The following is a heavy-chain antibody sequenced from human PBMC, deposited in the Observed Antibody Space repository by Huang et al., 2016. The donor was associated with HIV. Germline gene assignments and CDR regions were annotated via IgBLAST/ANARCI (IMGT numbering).Heavy chain of an antibody. CDR3: AKESRWFSDFDQ. Sequence: QVQLVESGGGVVQPGTSLRLSCAASGFIFSNFGMHWVRQAPGKGREWVAVSSYDGRSDRYSDSGKGRFTIARDNDKNTLSLEMNRLRHDDTAVYYCAKESRWFSDFDQWGQGTLVTVSS. CDR1: GFIFSNFG. V-gene: IGHV3-30*18. J-gene: IGHJ5*02. CDR2: SSYDGRSD. D-gene: IGHD2-15*01.